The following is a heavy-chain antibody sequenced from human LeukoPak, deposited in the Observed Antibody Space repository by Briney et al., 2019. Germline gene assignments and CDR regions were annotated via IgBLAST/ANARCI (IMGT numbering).Heavy chain of an antibody. V-gene: IGHV1-69*13. J-gene: IGHJ4*02. CDR2: IIPIFGTA. Sequence: ASVKISCKASGGTFSSYAISWVRQAPGQGLEWMGGIIPIFGTANYAQKFQGRVTITADESTSTAYMELSSLRSEDTAVYYCARHSGSYYPEWGQGTLVTVSS. D-gene: IGHD1-26*01. CDR1: GGTFSSYA. CDR3: ARHSGSYYPE.